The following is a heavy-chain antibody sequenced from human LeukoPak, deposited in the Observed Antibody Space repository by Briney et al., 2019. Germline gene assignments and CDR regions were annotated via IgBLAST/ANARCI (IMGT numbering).Heavy chain of an antibody. CDR1: GYSISSGYY. D-gene: IGHD5-12*01. CDR3: ARYQWNSGYDGSFDAFDI. V-gene: IGHV4-38-2*02. J-gene: IGHJ3*02. Sequence: SETLSLTCTVSGYSISSGYYWGWIRQPPGKGLEWIGRIYHSGSTYYNPSLKSRVTISVDTSKNQFSLKLNSVTAADTAVYYCARYQWNSGYDGSFDAFDIWGQGTMVTVSS. CDR2: IYHSGST.